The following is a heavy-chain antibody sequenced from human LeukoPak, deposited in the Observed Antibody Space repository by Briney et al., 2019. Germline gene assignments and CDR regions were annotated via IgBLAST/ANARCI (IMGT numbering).Heavy chain of an antibody. J-gene: IGHJ5*02. Sequence: SETLSLTCSVSGGSISNYHWSWIRQPPGKGLEWIGYIYYDGSTNFNPSLESRVAMSVDTSNNQLSLRLSSVTAADTAVYYCARGGWGFDPWGQGALVTVSS. V-gene: IGHV4-59*01. D-gene: IGHD1-26*01. CDR1: GGSISNYH. CDR3: ARGGWGFDP. CDR2: IYYDGST.